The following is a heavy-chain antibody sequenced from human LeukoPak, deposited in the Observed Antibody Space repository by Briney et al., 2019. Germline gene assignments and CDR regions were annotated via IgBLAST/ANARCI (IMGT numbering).Heavy chain of an antibody. CDR1: GYTFTGYY. Sequence: GASVKVSCKASGYTFTGYYLHWMRQAPGQGLEWMGWINPNTGDPNYAQKFQGRVTMTRDTSITTAYMELSRLRSDDTAMYYCARVDSSGWYLFYWGQGTLVTVSS. J-gene: IGHJ4*02. CDR2: INPNTGDP. CDR3: ARVDSSGWYLFY. V-gene: IGHV1-2*02. D-gene: IGHD6-19*01.